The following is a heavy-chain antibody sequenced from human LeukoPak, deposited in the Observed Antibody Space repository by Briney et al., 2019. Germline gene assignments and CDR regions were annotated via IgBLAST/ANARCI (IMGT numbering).Heavy chain of an antibody. D-gene: IGHD5-18*01. J-gene: IGHJ4*02. V-gene: IGHV4-4*02. CDR3: ARDRGGYTYSHDY. CDR2: IYHDGST. Sequence: PSETLSLTCTVSGGSISSNNWWIWVRQSPEKGLEWIGEIYHDGSTNYNPSLKSRVTISMDKSKNQLSLKLNFVTAADTAVYYCARDRGGYTYSHDYWGQGTLVTVSS. CDR1: GGSISSNNW.